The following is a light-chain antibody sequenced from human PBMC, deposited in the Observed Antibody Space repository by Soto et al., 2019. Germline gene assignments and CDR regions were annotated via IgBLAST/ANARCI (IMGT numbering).Light chain of an antibody. Sequence: DIQLTQSPSFLSASVGDRATITCRASQNVSRYLAWYQQKPGKAPNLLIYAASTLRSGVPSRFSGSGSATEFTLTISSLQPEDFATYYCQQLNSYVFAFGPGPKVDIK. V-gene: IGKV1-9*01. CDR2: AAS. J-gene: IGKJ3*01. CDR1: QNVSRY. CDR3: QQLNSYVFA.